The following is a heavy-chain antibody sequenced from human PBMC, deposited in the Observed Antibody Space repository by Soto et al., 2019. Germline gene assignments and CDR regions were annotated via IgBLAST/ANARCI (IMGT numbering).Heavy chain of an antibody. CDR2: IIPIFGTA. CDR3: ARGTYYDSSGYQNWYFDL. V-gene: IGHV1-69*06. CDR1: GGTFSSYA. Sequence: QVQLVQSGAEVKKPGSSVKVSCKASGGTFSSYAISWVRQAPGQGLEWMGGIIPIFGTANYAQKFQGGVTITADKSTSTAYMELSSLRSEDTAVYYCARGTYYDSSGYQNWYFDLWGRGTLVTVSS. J-gene: IGHJ2*01. D-gene: IGHD3-22*01.